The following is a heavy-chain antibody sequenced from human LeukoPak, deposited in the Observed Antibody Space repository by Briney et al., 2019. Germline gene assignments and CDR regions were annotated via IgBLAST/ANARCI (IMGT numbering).Heavy chain of an antibody. Sequence: GGSLRLSCAASGFTLSSYGMHWVRQAPGKGLEWVAVIWYDGSNKYYADSVKGRFTISRDNSKNTLYLQMNSLRAEDTAVYYCAKGSVSYYFDYWGQGTLVTVSS. D-gene: IGHD5/OR15-5a*01. CDR3: AKGSVSYYFDY. V-gene: IGHV3-33*06. J-gene: IGHJ4*02. CDR1: GFTLSSYG. CDR2: IWYDGSNK.